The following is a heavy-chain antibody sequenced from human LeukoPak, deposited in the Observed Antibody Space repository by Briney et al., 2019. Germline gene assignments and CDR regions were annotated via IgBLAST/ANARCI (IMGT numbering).Heavy chain of an antibody. J-gene: IGHJ4*02. CDR3: ARMRGRYCSSNGCYVEY. V-gene: IGHV3-30*19. CDR2: ISHVGDHK. Sequence: GGSLRLSCAASGFTFSSYGMHWVRQAPGTGLEWVAVISHVGDHKYHADSVKGRFTISRDNSKNTLYLQMNSLRVEDTAVYYCARMRGRYCSSNGCYVEYWGQGALVTVSS. CDR1: GFTFSSYG. D-gene: IGHD2-2*01.